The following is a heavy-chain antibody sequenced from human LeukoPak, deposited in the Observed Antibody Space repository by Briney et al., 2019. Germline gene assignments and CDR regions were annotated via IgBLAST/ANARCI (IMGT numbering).Heavy chain of an antibody. CDR2: ISGSGGST. CDR1: GFTSTNYL. Sequence: SGGSLRLSCAASGFTSTNYLMTWVRQAPGKGLEWVSAISGSGGSTYYADSVKGRFTVSRDNSKNTVYLQMNSLRAEDTAVYYCPRGNGNKLEFFDYWGQGTLVTVSS. D-gene: IGHD1/OR15-1a*01. J-gene: IGHJ4*02. V-gene: IGHV3-23*01. CDR3: PRGNGNKLEFFDY.